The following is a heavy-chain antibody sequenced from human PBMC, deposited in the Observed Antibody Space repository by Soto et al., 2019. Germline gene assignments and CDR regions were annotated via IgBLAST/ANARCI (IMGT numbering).Heavy chain of an antibody. Sequence: ASVKVSCKASGYTFTSYYMHWVRQAPGQGLEWMGIINPSGGSTSYAQKFQGRVTMTRDTSTSTVYMELSSLRSEDTAVYYCAREDGSRWYSNWFDPWGQGTLVTVSS. V-gene: IGHV1-46*03. CDR3: AREDGSRWYSNWFDP. J-gene: IGHJ5*02. D-gene: IGHD6-13*01. CDR2: INPSGGST. CDR1: GYTFTSYY.